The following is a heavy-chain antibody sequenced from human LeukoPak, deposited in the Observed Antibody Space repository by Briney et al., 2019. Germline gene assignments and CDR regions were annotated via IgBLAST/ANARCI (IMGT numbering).Heavy chain of an antibody. V-gene: IGHV1-2*02. CDR3: AVPYYDFTDAFDI. D-gene: IGHD3-3*01. CDR2: INPNSGGT. CDR1: GYTFTGYY. J-gene: IGHJ3*02. Sequence: ASVKVSCKASGYTFTGYYMHWVRQAHGQGLEWMGWINPNSGGTNYAQKFQGRVTMTRDTSISTAYMELSRLRSDDTAVCYCAVPYYDFTDAFDIWGQGTMVTVSS.